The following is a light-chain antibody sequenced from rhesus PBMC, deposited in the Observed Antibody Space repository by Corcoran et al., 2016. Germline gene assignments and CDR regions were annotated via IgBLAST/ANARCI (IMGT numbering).Light chain of an antibody. Sequence: DIQMTQSPSSLSASLGDRVSITCRASKSVNNYLNWYQQKPGKAPQLLNFKASSLESGVPSRFSGSGAGTDYNLTSISLQTEDLATYYFQHAYGTPFTFGPGAKLEIK. J-gene: IGKJ3*01. V-gene: IGKV1-74*01. CDR1: KSVNNY. CDR2: KAS. CDR3: QHAYGTPFT.